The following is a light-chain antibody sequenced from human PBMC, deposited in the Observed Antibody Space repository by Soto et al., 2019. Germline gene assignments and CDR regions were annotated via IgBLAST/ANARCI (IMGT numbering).Light chain of an antibody. Sequence: EIVLTQSPGTLSLSPGERATLSCRASQSVSSSYLAWYQQKPGQAPRLLIYGASSRATGIPDRFSGSGSGTDLTLNISRLEPEDFAMYYCQQYDRSRTFGQGTKVDIK. CDR1: QSVSSSY. CDR3: QQYDRSRT. J-gene: IGKJ1*01. CDR2: GAS. V-gene: IGKV3-20*01.